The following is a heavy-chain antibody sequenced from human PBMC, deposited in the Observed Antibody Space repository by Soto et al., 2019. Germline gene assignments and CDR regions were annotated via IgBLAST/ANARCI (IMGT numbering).Heavy chain of an antibody. D-gene: IGHD3-22*01. J-gene: IGHJ4*02. Sequence: ASVKVSCKASGYTFTSYCISWVRQAPGQGLEWMGWISAYNGNTNYAQKLQGRVTMTTDASTSTAYMELRSLRSDDTAVYYCARVIPRNYFDYWGQGTLVTVSS. CDR1: GYTFTSYC. CDR2: ISAYNGNT. V-gene: IGHV1-18*01. CDR3: ARVIPRNYFDY.